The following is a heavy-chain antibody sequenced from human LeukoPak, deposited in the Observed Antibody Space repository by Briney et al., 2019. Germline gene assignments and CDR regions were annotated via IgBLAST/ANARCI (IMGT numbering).Heavy chain of an antibody. V-gene: IGHV3-30*02. Sequence: GGSLRLSCAASGFTFSSYGMHWVRQAPGKGLEWVAFIRYDGSNKYYADSVKGRFTISRDNSKNTLYLQMNSLRAEDTAVYYCARVGDPELLKPDYWGQGTLVTVSS. CDR3: ARVGDPELLKPDY. CDR2: IRYDGSNK. J-gene: IGHJ4*02. D-gene: IGHD1-26*01. CDR1: GFTFSSYG.